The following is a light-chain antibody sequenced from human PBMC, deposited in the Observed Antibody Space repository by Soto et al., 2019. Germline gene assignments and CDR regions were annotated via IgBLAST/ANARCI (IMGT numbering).Light chain of an antibody. J-gene: IGKJ1*01. CDR3: LQGTHWPWT. Sequence: DVVMTQSPLFLPVTLGQPASISCRSSQSLIHSDGNTYLSWFQQRPGQSPRRLIYEVSDRDSGDPDRFTGSGAGPDFTLKISRVEAEDVGIYYCLQGTHWPWTFGQGTEVEIK. V-gene: IGKV2-30*02. CDR1: QSLIHSDGNTY. CDR2: EVS.